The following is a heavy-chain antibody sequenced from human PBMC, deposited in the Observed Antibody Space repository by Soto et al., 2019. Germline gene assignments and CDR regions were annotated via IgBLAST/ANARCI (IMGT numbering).Heavy chain of an antibody. CDR1: GGPVGSGTYY. V-gene: IGHV4-61*01. CDR3: ARWAAGTGNYYYYNGMDV. Sequence: SETLSLTCTVSGGPVGSGTYYWSWIRQPPGKGLEWIGYIYYSGSTNFNPSLESRVTISVDTSKNQFSLKLSSVTAADTAVYYCARWAAGTGNYYYYNGMDVWGQGTTVTVSS. J-gene: IGHJ6*02. CDR2: IYYSGST. D-gene: IGHD6-13*01.